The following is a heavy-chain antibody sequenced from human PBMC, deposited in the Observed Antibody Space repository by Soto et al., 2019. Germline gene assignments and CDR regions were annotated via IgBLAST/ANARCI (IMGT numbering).Heavy chain of an antibody. V-gene: IGHV3-64*01. CDR1: GFTFSSYA. CDR3: ARESGDAYYYYYMDV. J-gene: IGHJ6*03. D-gene: IGHD3-10*01. CDR2: ISSNGGST. Sequence: TGGSLRLSCAASGFTFSSYAMHWVRQAPGKGLEYVSAISSNGGSTYYTNSVKGRFTISRDNSKNTLYLQMGSLRAEDMAVYYCARESGDAYYYYYMDVWGKGTTVTVSS.